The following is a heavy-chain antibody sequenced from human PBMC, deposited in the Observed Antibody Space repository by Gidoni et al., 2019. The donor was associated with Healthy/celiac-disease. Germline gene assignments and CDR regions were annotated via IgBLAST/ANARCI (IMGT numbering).Heavy chain of an antibody. Sequence: EVQLVESGGGLVKPGGSLRLSCAASGFTFSSYSMNWVRQAPGKGLEWVSSISSSSSYIYYADSVKGRFTISRDNAKNSLYLQMNSLRAEDTAVYYCARDGAGGYDDDAFDIWGQGTMVTVSS. CDR3: ARDGAGGYDDDAFDI. J-gene: IGHJ3*02. D-gene: IGHD5-12*01. V-gene: IGHV3-21*01. CDR2: ISSSSSYI. CDR1: GFTFSSYS.